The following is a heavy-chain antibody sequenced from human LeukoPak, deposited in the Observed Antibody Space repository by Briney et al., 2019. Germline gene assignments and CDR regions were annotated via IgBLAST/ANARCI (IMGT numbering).Heavy chain of an antibody. Sequence: GGSLRLSCAASGFTFSSYSMNWVRQAPGKGLEWVSSISTSSYIYYADSLKGRFTISRDNAKNSLYLQMNSLRAEDTAVHYCARTRLPYSSSSVAYYFDYWGQGTLVTVSS. V-gene: IGHV3-21*01. D-gene: IGHD6-6*01. J-gene: IGHJ4*02. CDR3: ARTRLPYSSSSVAYYFDY. CDR2: ISTSSYI. CDR1: GFTFSSYS.